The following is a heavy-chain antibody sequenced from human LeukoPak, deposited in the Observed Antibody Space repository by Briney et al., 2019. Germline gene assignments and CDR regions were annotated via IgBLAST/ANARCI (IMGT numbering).Heavy chain of an antibody. CDR1: GGSFSGYY. V-gene: IGHV4-34*01. CDR3: ARGGKEKWFDP. J-gene: IGHJ5*02. Sequence: PSETLSLTCAVYGGSFSGYYWSWIRQPPGKGLEWIGEINHSGSTNYNPSLKSRVTISVDTSKNQFSLKLSSVTAADTAVYYCARGGKEKWFDPWGQGTLVTVSS. CDR2: INHSGST.